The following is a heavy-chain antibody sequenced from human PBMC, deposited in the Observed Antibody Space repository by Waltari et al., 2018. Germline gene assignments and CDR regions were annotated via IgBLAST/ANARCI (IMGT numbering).Heavy chain of an antibody. CDR1: GFTFHNRW. V-gene: IGHV3-74*01. Sequence: VQLVESGGGLAQPGGSLRPSCNACGFTFHNRWMNWVRQGPGKGLMWVSRVKSDGTTTNYADSVRGRFTMSRDNAKNTVYLQMNSLRVDDTAVYFCVRAFGDYVSPVFDFWGQGVMVSVSS. CDR2: VKSDGTTT. D-gene: IGHD3-16*01. J-gene: IGHJ4*02. CDR3: VRAFGDYVSPVFDF.